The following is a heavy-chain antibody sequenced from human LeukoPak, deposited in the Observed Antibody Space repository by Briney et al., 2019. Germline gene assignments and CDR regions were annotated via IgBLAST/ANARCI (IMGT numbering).Heavy chain of an antibody. D-gene: IGHD6-13*01. CDR2: IYYSGST. J-gene: IGHJ3*02. CDR1: GGSISSSSYY. Sequence: PSETLSLTCTVSGGSISSSSYYWGWIRQPPGKGLEWIGSIYYSGSTYYNPSLKSRVTISVDTSKNQFSLKLSSVTAADTAVYYCARHFPSSSWYLVAFDIWGQGTMVTVSS. CDR3: ARHFPSSSWYLVAFDI. V-gene: IGHV4-39*01.